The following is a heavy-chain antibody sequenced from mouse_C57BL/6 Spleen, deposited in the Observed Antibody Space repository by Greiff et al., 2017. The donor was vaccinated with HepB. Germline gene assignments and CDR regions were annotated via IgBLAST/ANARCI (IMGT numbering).Heavy chain of an antibody. CDR2: IYPGSGNT. D-gene: IGHD2-1*01. Sequence: QVHVKQSGAELVRPGASVKLSCKASGYTFPDYYINWVKQRPGQGLEWIARIYPGSGNTYYNEKFKGTATLTAEKSSSTAYMQLSSLTSEDSAVYFCARGGGNYYFDYWGQGTTLTVSS. CDR3: ARGGGNYYFDY. CDR1: GYTFPDYY. J-gene: IGHJ2*01. V-gene: IGHV1-76*01.